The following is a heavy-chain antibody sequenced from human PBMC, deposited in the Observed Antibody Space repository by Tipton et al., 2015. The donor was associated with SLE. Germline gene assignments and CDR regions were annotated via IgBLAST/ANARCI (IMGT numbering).Heavy chain of an antibody. V-gene: IGHV4-59*01. CDR1: GGSISRYY. Sequence: LRLSCTVSGGSISRYYWSWIRQPPGKGLEWIGYIYYRGNTKYNPSLKSRVTISVDTSKNHYSLNLTSVTAADTAVYYCARVDGAYDQYFLDYWGQGTLVTVSS. CDR2: IYYRGNT. CDR3: ARVDGAYDQYFLDY. J-gene: IGHJ4*02. D-gene: IGHD4-17*01.